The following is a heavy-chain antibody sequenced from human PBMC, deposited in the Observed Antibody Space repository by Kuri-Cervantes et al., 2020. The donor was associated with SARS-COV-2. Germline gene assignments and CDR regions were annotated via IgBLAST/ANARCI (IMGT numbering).Heavy chain of an antibody. Sequence: GGSLRLSCAASGLTFSDYGMHWVRQAPGKGLEWVAVIWYDESNEYYADSVKGRFTISRDNSKNTLHLHMGSLRAEDTAIYYCARDGTSSNFYYYMDVWGKGTTVTVSS. J-gene: IGHJ6*03. CDR3: ARDGTSSNFYYYMDV. CDR1: GLTFSDYG. D-gene: IGHD6-13*01. V-gene: IGHV3-33*01. CDR2: IWYDESNE.